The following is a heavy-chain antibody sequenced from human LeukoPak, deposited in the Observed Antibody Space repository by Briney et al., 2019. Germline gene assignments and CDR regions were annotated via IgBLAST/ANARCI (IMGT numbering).Heavy chain of an antibody. CDR2: IYHSGST. Sequence: SETLSLTCAVSGGSISSGGYSWSWIRQPPGKGLEWIGYIYHSGSTYYNPSLKSRVTISVDTSKNQFSLKLSSVTAADTAVYYCARRYCSGGSCYSDNWFDPWGQGTLVTVSS. V-gene: IGHV4-30-2*03. J-gene: IGHJ5*02. CDR1: GGSISSGGYS. D-gene: IGHD2-15*01. CDR3: ARRYCSGGSCYSDNWFDP.